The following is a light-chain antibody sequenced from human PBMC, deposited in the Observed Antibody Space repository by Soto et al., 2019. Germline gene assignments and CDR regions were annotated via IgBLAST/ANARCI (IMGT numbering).Light chain of an antibody. Sequence: QSVLTQPPSASGTPGQRVTISCSGSSSNIGSNYVYWYQQLPGTAPKLLMYSNNQRPSGVPDRFSGSKSGTSASLAISGLRSEDEADYYCAAWDDSLSGWVFGGGTQLTVL. J-gene: IGLJ3*02. CDR1: SSNIGSNY. V-gene: IGLV1-47*02. CDR2: SNN. CDR3: AAWDDSLSGWV.